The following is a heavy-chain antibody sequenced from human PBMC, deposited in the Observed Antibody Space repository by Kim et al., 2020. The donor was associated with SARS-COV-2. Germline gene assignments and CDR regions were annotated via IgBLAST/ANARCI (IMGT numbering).Heavy chain of an antibody. Sequence: GGSLRLSCAASGFLMSSYAMNWVRQAPGKGLEWVAFMSYDDSNIHYADSVKGRFTISKDKSKNTLYLQMDSLRPEDTAIYYCAQGPSINTLSGLIALDWGQGTRVTVDS. J-gene: IGHJ4*02. CDR2: MSYDDSNI. V-gene: IGHV3-30*18. CDR1: GFLMSSYA. D-gene: IGHD3-16*02. CDR3: AQGPSINTLSGLIALD.